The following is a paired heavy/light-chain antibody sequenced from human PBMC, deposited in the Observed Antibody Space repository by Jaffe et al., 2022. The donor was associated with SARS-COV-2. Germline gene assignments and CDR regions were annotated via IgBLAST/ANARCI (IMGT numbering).Light chain of an antibody. J-gene: IGLJ3*02. CDR3: ETWDSYTQV. Sequence: QPVLTQSSSASASLGSSVTITCTLSSGHSTYIITWHQQQAGKAPRFLMKLERNGNFKRGTEVPDRFSGSSSGADRYLTISNLQSDDEADYYCETWDSYTQVFGGGTRLTVL. CDR1: SGHSTYI. V-gene: IGLV4-60*03. CDR2: LERNGNF.
Heavy chain of an antibody. D-gene: IGHD2-21*01. Sequence: EVYLVESGGGLVKPGGSLRLSCEASGFSFTNAWMSWVRQAPGRGLEWIGRIKSNSDGGAIDYSAPVKGRFAISRDDSKSTLYLEVSSLKTDDTAVYYCTTSHRSYIINVDYWGQGTQVTVSS. CDR2: IKSNSDGGAI. J-gene: IGHJ4*02. CDR1: GFSFTNAW. CDR3: TTSHRSYIINVDY. V-gene: IGHV3-15*01.